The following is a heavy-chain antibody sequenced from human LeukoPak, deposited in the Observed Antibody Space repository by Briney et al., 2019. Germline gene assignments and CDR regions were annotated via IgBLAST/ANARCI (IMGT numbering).Heavy chain of an antibody. CDR3: ARCTYGSGSYLSWFDP. D-gene: IGHD3-10*01. V-gene: IGHV4-59*08. CDR2: IYYGGST. Sequence: SETLSLTCTVSGGSISSYYWSWIRQPPGKGLEWIGYIYYGGSTNYNPSLKSRVTISVDTSKNQFSLKLSSVTAADTAVYYCARCTYGSGSYLSWFDPWGQGTLVTVSS. CDR1: GGSISSYY. J-gene: IGHJ5*02.